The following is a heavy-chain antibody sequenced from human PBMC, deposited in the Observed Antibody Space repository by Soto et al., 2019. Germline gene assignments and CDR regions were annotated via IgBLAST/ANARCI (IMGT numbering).Heavy chain of an antibody. CDR2: IYYSGGT. CDR1: GGSVSSGSYY. V-gene: IGHV4-61*01. J-gene: IGHJ5*02. CDR3: ARDDRYCSGGSCYL. Sequence: PSETLSLTCTVSGGSVSSGSYYWSWIRQPPGKGLEWIGYIYYSGGTNYNPSLKSRVTISVDTSKNQFSLKLSSVTAADTAVYYCARDDRYCSGGSCYLWGQGTLVTVSS. D-gene: IGHD2-15*01.